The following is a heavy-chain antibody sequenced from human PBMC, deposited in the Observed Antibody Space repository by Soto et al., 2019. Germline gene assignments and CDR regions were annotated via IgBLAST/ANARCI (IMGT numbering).Heavy chain of an antibody. D-gene: IGHD1-26*01. CDR2: IHYRGRT. Sequence: QVQLQESGPGLVKPSETLSLTCSVSNGSISGFYWTWIRQPPGTILEWIGYIHYRGRTDYNPSLTSRATMSVDTSKNPFSLNLKSITAADTAVYYCVRVGVGIGNHFDSWGRGTLVTVSS. J-gene: IGHJ4*02. CDR3: VRVGVGIGNHFDS. V-gene: IGHV4-59*12. CDR1: NGSISGFY.